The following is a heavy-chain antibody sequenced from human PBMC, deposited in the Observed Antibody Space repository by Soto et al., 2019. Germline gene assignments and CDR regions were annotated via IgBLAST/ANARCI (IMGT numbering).Heavy chain of an antibody. V-gene: IGHV3-7*04. CDR3: ARNRGWYRLDC. Sequence: EVQLVESGGTLVQPGGSLRLSCAASGFTLSNYWMTWVRQAPGKGLEWVANINQDGSGTYYVDSVKGRFNISRDNAENSLSLRMNSLRAEDTAVYNCARNRGWYRLDCWGQGTLVTVSS. J-gene: IGHJ4*02. D-gene: IGHD6-19*01. CDR1: GFTLSNYW. CDR2: INQDGSGT.